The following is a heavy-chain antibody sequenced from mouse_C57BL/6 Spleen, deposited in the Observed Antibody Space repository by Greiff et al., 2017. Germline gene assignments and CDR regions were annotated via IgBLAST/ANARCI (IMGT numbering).Heavy chain of an antibody. J-gene: IGHJ3*01. CDR1: GYTFPDYY. CDR3: ARDGSSGLSWFAY. D-gene: IGHD3-2*02. Sequence: VQLQQSGPELVKPGASVKISCKASGYTFPDYYMNWVKQSHGKSLEWIGDINPNNGGTSYNQKFKGKATLTVDKSSSTAYMELRSLTSEDSAVYYCARDGSSGLSWFAYWGQGTLVTVSA. CDR2: INPNNGGT. V-gene: IGHV1-26*01.